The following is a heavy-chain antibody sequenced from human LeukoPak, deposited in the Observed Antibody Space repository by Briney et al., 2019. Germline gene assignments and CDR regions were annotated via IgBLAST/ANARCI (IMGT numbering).Heavy chain of an antibody. CDR2: MYYSGSI. D-gene: IGHD2-2*01. CDR3: ARSYCSSTSCYASGYFDY. J-gene: IGHJ4*02. Sequence: SETLSLTCVVSGVSIRTSSYYWAWIRQPPGKGLEWIVSMYYSGSIYYNSSLKSRITVSADTSKNQLSLKLSSVTAADTAVYYCARSYCSSTSCYASGYFDYWGQGTLVTVSS. V-gene: IGHV4-39*01. CDR1: GVSIRTSSYY.